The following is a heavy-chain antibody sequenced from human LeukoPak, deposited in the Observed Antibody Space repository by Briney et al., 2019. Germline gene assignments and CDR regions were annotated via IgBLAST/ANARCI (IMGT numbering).Heavy chain of an antibody. D-gene: IGHD3-3*01. J-gene: IGHJ6*03. CDR1: GYTFTSYG. V-gene: IGHV1-18*01. CDR2: ISAYNGNT. Sequence: ASVKVSCKASGYTFTSYGISWVRQAPGQGLEWMGWISAYNGNTNYAQKLQGRVTMTTDTSTSTAYMELRSLRSDDTAVYYCARVVYDFWSGYCPGDCYHYYYYCYYMDVWGKGTTVTVSS. CDR3: ARVVYDFWSGYCPGDCYHYYYYCYYMDV.